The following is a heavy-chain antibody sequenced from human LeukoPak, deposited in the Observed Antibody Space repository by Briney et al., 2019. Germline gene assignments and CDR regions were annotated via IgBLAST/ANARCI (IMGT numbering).Heavy chain of an antibody. J-gene: IGHJ4*02. CDR3: ARLARQGFVDIGYSSSWYYFDY. CDR1: GFTFNSYN. CDR2: ITSRSTYM. V-gene: IGHV3-21*01. Sequence: GGSLRLSCAASGFTFNSYNMNWVREALGKGLEWGSSITSRSTYMYYADSVKGRFTISRDNAKNSLYLQMNSLRAEDTAVYYCARLARQGFVDIGYSSSWYYFDYWGQGTLVTVSS. D-gene: IGHD6-13*01.